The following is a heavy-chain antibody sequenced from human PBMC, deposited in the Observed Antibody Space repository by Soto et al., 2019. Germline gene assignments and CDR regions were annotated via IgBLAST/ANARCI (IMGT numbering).Heavy chain of an antibody. J-gene: IGHJ4*02. CDR2: INPNNGDT. CDR3: ARHNGYDYVFDC. D-gene: IGHD5-12*01. Sequence: QVQLVQSGAEVKKPGASVKVSCKASGYTFTGYYIHWVRQAPGQGLEWMGWINPNNGDTNYAQKFQGRVSMTRDTSTSTAYMELSSLRFDDTAVYYCARHNGYDYVFDCWGQGTLVTVSS. CDR1: GYTFTGYY. V-gene: IGHV1-2*02.